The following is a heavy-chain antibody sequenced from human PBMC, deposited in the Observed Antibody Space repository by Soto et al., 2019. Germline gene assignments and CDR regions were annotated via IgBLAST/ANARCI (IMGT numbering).Heavy chain of an antibody. D-gene: IGHD6-19*01. J-gene: IGHJ6*02. CDR3: AKDLSPREWLVPVGYYYYGMDV. Sequence: GGSLRLSCVASGITFRSRAMSWVRQAPGKGLEWVSAISGSGGSTYYADSVKGRFTISRDNSKNTLYLQMNSLRAEDTAVYYCAKDLSPREWLVPVGYYYYGMDVWGQGTTVTVSS. CDR2: ISGSGGST. CDR1: GITFRSRA. V-gene: IGHV3-23*01.